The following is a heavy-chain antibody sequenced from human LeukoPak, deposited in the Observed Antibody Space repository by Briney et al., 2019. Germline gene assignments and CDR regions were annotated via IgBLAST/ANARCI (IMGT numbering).Heavy chain of an antibody. CDR2: INHSGST. D-gene: IGHD3-3*01. V-gene: IGHV4-34*01. Sequence: PSETLSLTCAVYGGSFSGYYWSWIRQPPGKGLEWIGEINHSGSTNYNPSLKSRVTISVDTSRNQFSLKLSSVTAADTAVYYCARARWRFDPWGQGTLVTVSS. CDR3: ARARWRFDP. J-gene: IGHJ5*02. CDR1: GGSFSGYY.